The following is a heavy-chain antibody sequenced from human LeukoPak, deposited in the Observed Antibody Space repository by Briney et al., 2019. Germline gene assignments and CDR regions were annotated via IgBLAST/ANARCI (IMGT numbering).Heavy chain of an antibody. CDR2: IKQDGSEK. V-gene: IGHV3-7*01. CDR3: ARVLNSGVALDY. J-gene: IGHJ4*02. CDR1: GFTFSDYY. D-gene: IGHD3-3*01. Sequence: PGGSLRLSCAASGFTFSDYYMSWIRQAPGKGLEWVANIKQDGSEKYYVDSVKGRFTISRGNAKNSLYLQMNSLRAEDTAVYYCARVLNSGVALDYWGQGTLVTVSS.